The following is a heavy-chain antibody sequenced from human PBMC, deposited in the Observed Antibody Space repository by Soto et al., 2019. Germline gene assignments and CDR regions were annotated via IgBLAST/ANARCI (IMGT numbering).Heavy chain of an antibody. CDR1: GYTFISYG. J-gene: IGHJ3*02. D-gene: IGHD5-12*01. CDR3: ARDQTKWLTDAFDI. CDR2: ISPYNGNT. V-gene: IGHV1-18*01. Sequence: HVQLVQSGAEVKKPGASLKVSCKASGYTFISYGVSWVRQAPGQGLEWLGWISPYNGNTNYAQKFQGRITMTTDTSTSTVYMDLRRLRTDATAVYYCARDQTKWLTDAFDIWGQGTMVVVSS.